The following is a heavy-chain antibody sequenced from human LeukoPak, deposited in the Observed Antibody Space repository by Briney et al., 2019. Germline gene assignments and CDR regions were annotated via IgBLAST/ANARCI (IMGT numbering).Heavy chain of an antibody. CDR3: ARTQSEGYCTNGVCRGAAFDI. Sequence: GASVKVSCKASGGTFSSYAISWVRQAPGQGLEWMGGIIPIFGTANYAQKFQGRVTITTDESTSTAYMELSSLGSEDTAVYYCARTQSEGYCTNGVCRGAAFDIWGQGAMVTVSS. CDR2: IIPIFGTA. D-gene: IGHD2-8*01. V-gene: IGHV1-69*05. CDR1: GGTFSSYA. J-gene: IGHJ3*02.